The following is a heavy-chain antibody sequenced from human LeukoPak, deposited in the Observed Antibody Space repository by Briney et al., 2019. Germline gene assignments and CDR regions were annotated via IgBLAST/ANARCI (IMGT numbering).Heavy chain of an antibody. Sequence: SETLSLTCAVSGGSISSSNWWSWVRQPPGKGLEWIGEIYHSGSTNYNPSLKSRVTISVDKSKNQFSLKLSSVTAADTVVYYCARGKMELWAGYSGDFDYWGQGTLVTVSS. V-gene: IGHV4-4*02. J-gene: IGHJ4*02. D-gene: IGHD6-13*01. CDR1: GGSISSSNW. CDR2: IYHSGST. CDR3: ARGKMELWAGYSGDFDY.